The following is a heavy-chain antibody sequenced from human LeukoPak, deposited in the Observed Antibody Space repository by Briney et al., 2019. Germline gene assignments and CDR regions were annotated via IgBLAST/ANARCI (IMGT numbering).Heavy chain of an antibody. D-gene: IGHD1-26*01. J-gene: IGHJ4*02. CDR2: IYYSGST. Sequence: SETLSLTCTVSGASISGSSHYFWGWIRQTPGKGLEWIGSIYYSGSTNYNPSLKSRVTISVDTSKNQFSLKLSSVTAADTAVYYCASSVGAIFAFDYWGQGTLVTVSS. CDR1: GASISGSSHYF. V-gene: IGHV4-39*07. CDR3: ASSVGAIFAFDY.